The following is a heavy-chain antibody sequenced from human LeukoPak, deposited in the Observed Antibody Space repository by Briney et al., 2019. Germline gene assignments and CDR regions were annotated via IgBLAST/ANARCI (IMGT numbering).Heavy chain of an antibody. Sequence: GGSLRLSCAASGFTFSSYAMIWVRQAPGKGLEWVLSISGSGGSTYYADSVKGRFTLSRDNSKNTLYLQMNSLRAEDTAVYYCATTRYIVVVTAIPNWFDPWGQGTLVTVSS. CDR3: ATTRYIVVVTAIPNWFDP. CDR1: GFTFSSYA. J-gene: IGHJ5*02. D-gene: IGHD2-21*02. CDR2: ISGSGGST. V-gene: IGHV3-23*01.